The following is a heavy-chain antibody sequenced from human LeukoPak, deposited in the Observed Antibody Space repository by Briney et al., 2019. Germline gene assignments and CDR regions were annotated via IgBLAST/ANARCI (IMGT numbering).Heavy chain of an antibody. V-gene: IGHV3-30*18. D-gene: IGHD3-10*01. CDR1: GFTFTSYG. CDR2: ISYDRSNT. J-gene: IGHJ4*02. Sequence: GGSLRLSCAASGFTFTSYGMHWVRQAPGKGLEWVALISYDRSNTYYADSVKGRFTISRDNSEKTLYLQMNSLRAEDTAVYYCANMFSGSYYDGYYFDNWGQGTLVTVSS. CDR3: ANMFSGSYYDGYYFDN.